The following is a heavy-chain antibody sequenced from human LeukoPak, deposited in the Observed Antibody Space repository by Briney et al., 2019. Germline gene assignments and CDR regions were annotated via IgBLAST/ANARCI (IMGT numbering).Heavy chain of an antibody. V-gene: IGHV4-38-2*01. CDR2: IYHSGST. Sequence: SETLSLTCAVSGYSISSGYYWGWIRQPPGKGLEWIGSIYHSGSTYYNPSLKSRVTISVDTSKNQFSLKLSSVTAADTAVYYCARQFVRDAFDIWGQGTMVTVSS. D-gene: IGHD6-6*01. CDR1: GYSISSGYY. J-gene: IGHJ3*02. CDR3: ARQFVRDAFDI.